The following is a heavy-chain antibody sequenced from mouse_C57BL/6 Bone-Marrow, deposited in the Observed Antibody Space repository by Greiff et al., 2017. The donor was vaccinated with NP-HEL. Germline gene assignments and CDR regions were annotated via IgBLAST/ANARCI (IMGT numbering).Heavy chain of an antibody. CDR3: ERGYYGSSYEYFDV. Sequence: QVQLQQPGAELVKPGASVKLSCKASGYTFTSYWMQWVKQRPGQGLEWIGEIDPSDSYTNYNQKFKGKATLTVDTSSSTAYMQLSSLTSEDSAVYYCERGYYGSSYEYFDVGGTGTTVTVSS. CDR1: GYTFTSYW. D-gene: IGHD1-1*01. J-gene: IGHJ1*03. CDR2: IDPSDSYT. V-gene: IGHV1-50*01.